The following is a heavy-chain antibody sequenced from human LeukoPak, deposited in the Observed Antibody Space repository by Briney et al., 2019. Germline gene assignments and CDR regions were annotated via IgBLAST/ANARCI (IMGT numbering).Heavy chain of an antibody. Sequence: ASVKVSCKASGYTFTSYGISWVRQAPGQGLEWMGWISAYNGNTNYAQKLQGRVTMTTDTSASTAYMELRSLRSDDTAVYYCATRPDYGSGSYSSGNYWGQGTLVTVSS. CDR1: GYTFTSYG. D-gene: IGHD3-10*01. CDR2: ISAYNGNT. CDR3: ATRPDYGSGSYSSGNY. V-gene: IGHV1-18*01. J-gene: IGHJ4*02.